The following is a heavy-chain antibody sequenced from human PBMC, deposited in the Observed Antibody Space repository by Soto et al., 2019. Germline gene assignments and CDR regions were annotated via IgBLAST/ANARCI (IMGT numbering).Heavy chain of an antibody. V-gene: IGHV4-4*02. CDR3: ARSNSGNFYEVFDY. CDR2: IHHSGSA. J-gene: IGHJ4*02. Sequence: QVQLQESGPGLVKPSGTLSLTCAVSGGSISISSWWSWVRQPPGKGLEWIWEIHHSGSANYNPSLKSRVTISVDKSKNQFSLKLSSVTAADTAVYYCARSNSGNFYEVFDYWGQGTLVTVSS. CDR1: GGSISISSW. D-gene: IGHD1-26*01.